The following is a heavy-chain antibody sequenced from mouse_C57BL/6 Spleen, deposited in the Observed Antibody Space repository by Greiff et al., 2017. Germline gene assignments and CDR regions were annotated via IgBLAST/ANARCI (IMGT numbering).Heavy chain of an antibody. J-gene: IGHJ2*01. V-gene: IGHV1-64*01. CDR3: ARSDYSNLYFDY. Sequence: VQLQQPGAELVKPGASVKLSCKASGYTFTSYWMHWVKQRPGQGLEWIGMIHPNSGSTNYNEKFKSKATLTVDKSSSTAYMQLSSLTSEDSAVYYCARSDYSNLYFDYWGQGTTLTVSS. CDR1: GYTFTSYW. D-gene: IGHD2-5*01. CDR2: IHPNSGST.